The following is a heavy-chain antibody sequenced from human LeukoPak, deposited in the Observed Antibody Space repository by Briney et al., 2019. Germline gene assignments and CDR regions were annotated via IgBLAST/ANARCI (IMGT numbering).Heavy chain of an antibody. CDR1: SDSISDYY. Sequence: PSETLSLTCTVSSDSISDYYWGWIRQPPEKGLEWIGYISYSGGVTYSPSLKPPVTTSLDTSKNQVSLKLSSVTAADTAMYYCVRVHYSSGSLSSWFDPWGRGILVTVSS. CDR3: VRVHYSSGSLSSWFDP. J-gene: IGHJ5*02. V-gene: IGHV4-59*08. CDR2: ISYSGGV. D-gene: IGHD3-10*01.